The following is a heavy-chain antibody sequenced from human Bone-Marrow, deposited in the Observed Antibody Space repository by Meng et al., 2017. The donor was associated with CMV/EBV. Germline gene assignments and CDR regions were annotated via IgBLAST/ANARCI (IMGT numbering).Heavy chain of an antibody. J-gene: IGHJ3*02. CDR3: ATSHLKYSSSSDAFDI. Sequence: SETLSLTCTVSGGSISSYYWSWIRQPPGKGLEWIGYIYYSGSTNYNPSLKSRVTISADTSNKQLSLKLSSVTAADTAMYYCATSHLKYSSSSDAFDIWGQGIMVTVSS. CDR2: IYYSGST. CDR1: GGSISSYY. V-gene: IGHV4-59*01. D-gene: IGHD6-6*01.